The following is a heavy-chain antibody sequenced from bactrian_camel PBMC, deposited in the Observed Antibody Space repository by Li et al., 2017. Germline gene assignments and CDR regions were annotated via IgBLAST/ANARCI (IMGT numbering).Heavy chain of an antibody. D-gene: IGHD2*01. Sequence: HVQLVESGGGSVQAGGPLRLSCAASGYTYNRNCMAWFRQAPGKEREGVARIYTSSGNTYYADSVKGRFTISQDNAKNTVYLQMNSLKPEDTAMYYCAARGPYCYTKLSVRDFTYWGQGTQVTVS. CDR1: GYTYNRNC. V-gene: IGHV3S1*01. CDR3: AARGPYCYTKLSVRDFTY. J-gene: IGHJ6*01. CDR2: IYTSSGNT.